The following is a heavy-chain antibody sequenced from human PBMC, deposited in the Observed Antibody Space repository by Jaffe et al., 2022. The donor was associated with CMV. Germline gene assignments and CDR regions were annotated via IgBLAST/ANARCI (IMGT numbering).Heavy chain of an antibody. Sequence: QLQLQESGPGLVKPSETLSLNCSVSGGSISSSTYYWAWIRQPPGKGLEWIGSIDYSGSTYYNPSLKSRVTISVDTSKKKFSLKLSSVTATDTAVYYCARQGMDVWGQGTTVTVSS. CDR1: GGSISSSTYY. CDR3: ARQGMDV. V-gene: IGHV4-39*01. CDR2: IDYSGST. J-gene: IGHJ6*02.